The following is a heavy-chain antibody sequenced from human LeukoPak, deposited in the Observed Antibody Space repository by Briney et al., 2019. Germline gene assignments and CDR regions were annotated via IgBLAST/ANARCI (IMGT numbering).Heavy chain of an antibody. CDR2: INRNSGGT. V-gene: IGHV1-2*06. CDR3: AREIDYDYIWGSYRIDAFDI. CDR1: GYTFTGYY. Sequence: ASVKVSCKASGYTFTGYYMHWVRQAPGQGLEWMGRINRNSGGTNYAQKFQGRVTMTRDTSISTAYMELSRLRSDDTAVYYCAREIDYDYIWGSYRIDAFDIWGQGTMVTVSS. J-gene: IGHJ3*02. D-gene: IGHD3-16*02.